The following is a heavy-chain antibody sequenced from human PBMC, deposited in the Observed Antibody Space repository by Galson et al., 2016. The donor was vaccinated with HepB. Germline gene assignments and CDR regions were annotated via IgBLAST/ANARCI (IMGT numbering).Heavy chain of an antibody. CDR1: GYTFTRHG. J-gene: IGHJ6*02. D-gene: IGHD1-14*01. CDR3: ARDPLVPKYRNGMDV. CDR2: INTNNGDT. Sequence: SVKVSCKASGYTFTRHGISWVRQAPGQGLEWMGWINTNNGDTDYAPKLQGRVTMTTDTSTRTGYMELWSLRSDDTAVYYCARDPLVPKYRNGMDVWGQGTLVTVSS. V-gene: IGHV1-18*04.